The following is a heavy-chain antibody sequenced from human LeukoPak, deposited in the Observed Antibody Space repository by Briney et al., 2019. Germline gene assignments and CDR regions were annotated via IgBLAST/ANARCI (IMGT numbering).Heavy chain of an antibody. CDR3: TTEEMATIPFDY. CDR2: IKSKTYGGTT. V-gene: IGHV3-15*01. D-gene: IGHD5-24*01. J-gene: IGHJ4*02. Sequence: GGSLRLSCAASGFTFSNAWMSWVRQAPGKGLEWVGRIKSKTYGGTTDYAAPVKGRFTISRDDSKNTLYLQMNSLKTEDTAVYYCTTEEMATIPFDYWGQGTLVTVSS. CDR1: GFTFSNAW.